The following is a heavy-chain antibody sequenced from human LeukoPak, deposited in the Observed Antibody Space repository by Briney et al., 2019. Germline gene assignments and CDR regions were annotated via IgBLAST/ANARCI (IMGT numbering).Heavy chain of an antibody. CDR2: TNHSGST. J-gene: IGHJ4*02. CDR3: ARGELNDSSGYYYDY. D-gene: IGHD3-22*01. CDR1: GGSFSGYY. Sequence: SETLSLTCAVYGGSFSGYYWSWIRQPPGKGLEWIGETNHSGSTNYNPSLKSRVTISVDTSKNQFSLKLSSVTAADTAVYYCARGELNDSSGYYYDYWGQGTLVTVSS. V-gene: IGHV4-34*01.